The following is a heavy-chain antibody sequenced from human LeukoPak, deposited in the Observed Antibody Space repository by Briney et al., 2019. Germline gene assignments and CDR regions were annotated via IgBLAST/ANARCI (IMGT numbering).Heavy chain of an antibody. Sequence: GGSLRLSCVGSEFTFSSYWMSWVRQAPGKGLEWVANIKQDGNEKYYVDSVKGRFTISRDNAKHSLYLQMNNLRAEDTAVYYCARASRGGVVPAALLDYWGQGTLVTVSS. D-gene: IGHD2-2*01. J-gene: IGHJ4*02. V-gene: IGHV3-7*01. CDR1: EFTFSSYW. CDR2: IKQDGNEK. CDR3: ARASRGGVVPAALLDY.